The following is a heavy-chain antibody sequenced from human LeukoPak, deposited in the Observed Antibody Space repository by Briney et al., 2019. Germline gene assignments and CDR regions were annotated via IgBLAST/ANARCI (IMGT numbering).Heavy chain of an antibody. J-gene: IGHJ4*02. CDR1: GFTFSSYG. CDR2: ISYDGSNK. V-gene: IGHV3-30*18. Sequence: GGSLRLSCAASGFTFSSYGMHWVRQAPGKGLEWVAVISYDGSNKYYADSVKGRLTISRDNSKNTLYLQMNSLRAEDRAVYYCAKSPDYYGSGSYLVASYFGDYFDYWGQGTLVTVSS. CDR3: AKSPDYYGSGSYLVASYFGDYFDY. D-gene: IGHD3-10*01.